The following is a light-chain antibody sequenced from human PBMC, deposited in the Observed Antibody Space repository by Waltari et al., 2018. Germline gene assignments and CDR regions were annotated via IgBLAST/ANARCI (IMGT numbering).Light chain of an antibody. CDR3: AAWDDSLSGLV. V-gene: IGLV1-44*01. CDR1: SSNIGTNS. CDR2: GHN. Sequence: QSVLTQPPSASGTPGQRVTISCSGSSSNIGTNSVNWYQQLPGTAPKLPIYGHNQRPTGVPDRFSGSKSGSSASLAISGLQSEDEADYYCAAWDDSLSGLVFGGGTKVTVL. J-gene: IGLJ3*02.